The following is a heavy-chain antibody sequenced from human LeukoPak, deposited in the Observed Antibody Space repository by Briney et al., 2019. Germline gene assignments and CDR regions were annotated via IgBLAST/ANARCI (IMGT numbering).Heavy chain of an antibody. Sequence: GGSLRLSCAASGFTFSDYYMSWIRQAPGKGLEWVSDISSSGSTIYYADSVKGRFTISRDNAKNSLYLQMNSLRAEDTAVYYCAKGSGGYSFRWYFDLWGRGTLVTVSS. CDR2: ISSSGSTI. J-gene: IGHJ2*01. V-gene: IGHV3-11*01. CDR3: AKGSGGYSFRWYFDL. CDR1: GFTFSDYY. D-gene: IGHD1-26*01.